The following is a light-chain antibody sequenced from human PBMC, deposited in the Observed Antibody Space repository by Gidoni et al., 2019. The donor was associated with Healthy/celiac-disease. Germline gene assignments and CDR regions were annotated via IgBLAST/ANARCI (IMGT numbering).Light chain of an antibody. CDR2: SNN. CDR3: AAWDDSLNGWV. CDR1: SSHMGRNN. V-gene: IGLV1-44*01. J-gene: IGLJ3*02. Sequence: QSVLPEPPSASAPPGHRVTISCSGSSSHMGRNNVNWYPHHPGTAPKLLIYSNNQRPAGVPYRFSGSRSGTSASLAIRGRQSEDEADYYCAAWDDSLNGWVFGGGTKLTVL.